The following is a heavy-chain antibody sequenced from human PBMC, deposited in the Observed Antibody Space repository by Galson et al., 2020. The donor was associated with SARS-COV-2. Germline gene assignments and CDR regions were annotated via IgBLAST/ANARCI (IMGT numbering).Heavy chain of an antibody. Sequence: TGGSLRLSCTTFGFIFGDHAMTWIRQAPGKGLEWVGLIRSRRHGGTTEYAASVKDRFTISRDDSKSIAYLQMNSLKTEDTAMYYCSRGAPGKRSPWNDSWGPGTLVTVSS. V-gene: IGHV3-49*03. J-gene: IGHJ4*02. D-gene: IGHD1-1*01. CDR3: SRGAPGKRSPWNDS. CDR2: IRSRRHGGTT. CDR1: GFIFGDHA.